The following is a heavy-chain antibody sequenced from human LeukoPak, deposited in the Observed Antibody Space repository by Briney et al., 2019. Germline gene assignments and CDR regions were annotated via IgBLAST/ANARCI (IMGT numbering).Heavy chain of an antibody. D-gene: IGHD2-2*02. Sequence: ASVKVSCKASGGTFSSYAISWVRQAPGQGLEWMGGIIPIFGTANYAQKFQSRVTITADESTSTAYMELSSLRSEDTAVYYCATTLNIVVVPAAIRGPLNWFDPWGQGTLVTVSS. V-gene: IGHV1-69*13. J-gene: IGHJ5*02. CDR2: IIPIFGTA. CDR1: GGTFSSYA. CDR3: ATTLNIVVVPAAIRGPLNWFDP.